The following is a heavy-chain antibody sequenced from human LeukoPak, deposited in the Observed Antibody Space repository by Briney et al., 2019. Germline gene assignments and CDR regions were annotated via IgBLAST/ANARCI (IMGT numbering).Heavy chain of an antibody. CDR3: ATPYTGGSYPTFDY. D-gene: IGHD1-26*01. Sequence: ASVKVSCKVSGYTLTELSMHWVRQAPGKGLEWMGGFDPEDGETIYAQKFQGRVTMTEDTSTDTAYMKLSSLRSEDTAVYYCATPYTGGSYPTFDYWGQGTLVTVSS. J-gene: IGHJ4*02. CDR1: GYTLTELS. V-gene: IGHV1-24*01. CDR2: FDPEDGET.